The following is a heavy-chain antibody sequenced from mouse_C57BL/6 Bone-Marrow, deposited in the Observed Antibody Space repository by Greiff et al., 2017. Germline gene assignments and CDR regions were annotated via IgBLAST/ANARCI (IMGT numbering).Heavy chain of an antibody. CDR3: AYYYGSSYDFDY. CDR1: GFNIKDYY. D-gene: IGHD1-1*01. J-gene: IGHJ2*01. Sequence: VQLKESGAELVKPGASVKLSCTASGFNIKDYYMHWVKQRTEQGLEWIGRIDPEDGETKYAPKFQGKATITADTSSNTAYLQLSSLTSEDTAVYYCAYYYGSSYDFDYWGQGTTLTVSS. CDR2: IDPEDGET. V-gene: IGHV14-2*01.